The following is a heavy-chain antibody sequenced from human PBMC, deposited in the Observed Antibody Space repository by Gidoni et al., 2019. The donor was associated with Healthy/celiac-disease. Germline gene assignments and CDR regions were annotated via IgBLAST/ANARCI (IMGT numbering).Heavy chain of an antibody. Sequence: QVQLVQSGAEVKKPGSSVKVSCKASGGTFSSYTISWVRQAPGQGLEWMGRIIPILGIANYAQKFQGRVTITADKSTSTAYMELSSLRSEDTAVYYCARAQGEWLPYDYWGQGTLVTVSS. J-gene: IGHJ4*02. CDR1: GGTFSSYT. V-gene: IGHV1-69*02. D-gene: IGHD3-3*01. CDR3: ARAQGEWLPYDY. CDR2: IIPILGIA.